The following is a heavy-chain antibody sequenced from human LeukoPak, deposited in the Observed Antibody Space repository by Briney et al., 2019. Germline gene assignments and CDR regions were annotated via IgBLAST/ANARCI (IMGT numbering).Heavy chain of an antibody. CDR3: AKYQGWIRGVMNAFDV. CDR1: GFTFGSYA. J-gene: IGHJ3*01. D-gene: IGHD3-10*01. CDR2: ISSSVSSGGGIK. Sequence: GGSLRLSCAASGFTFGSYAMAWVRQAPGKGLEFVSSISSSVSSGGGIKYYADSVKGRLNISRDNSKNTVYLQMNSLRAEDTAVYYCAKYQGWIRGVMNAFDVWGQGTMVIVSA. V-gene: IGHV3-23*01.